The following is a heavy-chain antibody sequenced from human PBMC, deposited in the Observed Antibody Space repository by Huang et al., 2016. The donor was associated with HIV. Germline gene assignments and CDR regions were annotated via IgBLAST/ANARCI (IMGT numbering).Heavy chain of an antibody. CDR3: ARAYDILTGYYPDAFDI. CDR2: INAGNGNT. Sequence: QVQLVQSGAEVKKPGASVTVSCKASGYTFTSYAMEGVRQAPGQRLEWMGWINAGNGNTKYSQEFKGRVTITRDTSASTAYMELSSLRSEDTAVYYCARAYDILTGYYPDAFDIWGQGTMVTVSS. V-gene: IGHV1-3*01. CDR1: GYTFTSYA. D-gene: IGHD3-9*01. J-gene: IGHJ3*02.